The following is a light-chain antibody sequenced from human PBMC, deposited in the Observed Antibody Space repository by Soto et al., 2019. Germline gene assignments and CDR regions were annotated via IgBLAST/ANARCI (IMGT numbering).Light chain of an antibody. CDR2: GNS. CDR3: QSYDSSLSSYV. V-gene: IGLV1-40*01. Sequence: QSVLTQPPSVSGAPGQRVTISCTGSSSNIGTGYDVHWYQQFPGTAPKLLIYGNSSRPSGVPDRFSGSKSGTSASLAITGLQAEDEADYYCQSYDSSLSSYVFGTGTKVTVL. J-gene: IGLJ1*01. CDR1: SSNIGTGYD.